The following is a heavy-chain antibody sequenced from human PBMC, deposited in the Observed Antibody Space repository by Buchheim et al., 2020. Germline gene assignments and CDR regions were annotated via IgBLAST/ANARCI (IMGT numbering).Heavy chain of an antibody. V-gene: IGHV3-23*01. CDR3: AKYAAVHVYYYDSSGYYYPLDY. CDR2: ISGSGGST. J-gene: IGHJ4*02. Sequence: EVQLLESGGGLVQPGGSLRLSCAASGFTFSSYAMSWVRQAPGKGLEWVSAISGSGGSTYYADSVKGRFDNSRDKSQKQLYLQMNSLRAEDTAVYYCAKYAAVHVYYYDSSGYYYPLDYWGQGTL. CDR1: GFTFSSYA. D-gene: IGHD3-22*01.